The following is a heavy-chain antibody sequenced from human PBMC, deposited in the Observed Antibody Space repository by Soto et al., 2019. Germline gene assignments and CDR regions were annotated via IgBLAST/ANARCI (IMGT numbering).Heavy chain of an antibody. CDR1: GGTFSSYA. V-gene: IGHV1-69*12. Sequence: QVQLVQSGAEVKKPGSSVKVSCKASGGTFSSYAISWVRQSPGQGLEWMGGIIPIFGTADYAQKFQGRVTITADESTSTAYMELSSLRSEDTAVYYCALHYGSGSNYYYYGMDVWGQGTTVTVSS. D-gene: IGHD3-10*01. J-gene: IGHJ6*02. CDR3: ALHYGSGSNYYYYGMDV. CDR2: IIPIFGTA.